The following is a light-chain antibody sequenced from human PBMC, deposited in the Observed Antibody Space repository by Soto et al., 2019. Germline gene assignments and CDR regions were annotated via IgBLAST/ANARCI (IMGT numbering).Light chain of an antibody. V-gene: IGKV3-15*01. CDR3: QQYNNWPVT. CDR2: DAS. CDR1: QSVSSN. Sequence: ETVMTQSPATLSVSPGERATLSCRASQSVSSNLAWYQQKPGQAPRLLIFDASTRATGLPARFSGSGSGTEFILTISSLQSEDFAVYYCQQYNNWPVTFGQGTKV. J-gene: IGKJ1*01.